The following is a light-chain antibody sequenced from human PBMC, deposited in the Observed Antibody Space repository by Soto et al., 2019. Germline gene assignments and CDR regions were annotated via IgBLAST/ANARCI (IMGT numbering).Light chain of an antibody. CDR3: QQYGSSPAST. Sequence: EIVLTQSPGTLSLSPGERATLSCRASQSVSSSYLAWYQQKPGQAPRLLIYGASSQATGIPDRFSGSGSGTELTLTISRLEPDDSAVYYCQQYGSSPASTFGGGTKVEIK. V-gene: IGKV3-20*01. J-gene: IGKJ4*01. CDR1: QSVSSSY. CDR2: GAS.